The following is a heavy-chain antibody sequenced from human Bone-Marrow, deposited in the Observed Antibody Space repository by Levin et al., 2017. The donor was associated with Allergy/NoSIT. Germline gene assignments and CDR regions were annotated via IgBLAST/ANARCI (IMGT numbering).Heavy chain of an antibody. CDR3: ARRGFYYGMDV. J-gene: IGHJ6*02. V-gene: IGHV1-3*01. CDR2: INGGNGIT. CDR1: GYIFTSYA. Sequence: GESLKISCKASGYIFTSYAIHWVRQAPGQRLEWMGWINGGNGITKHSQKFQGRVTITRDTSATTAYMELSSLTSEDTAVYYCARRGFYYGMDVWGQGTTVTVSS.